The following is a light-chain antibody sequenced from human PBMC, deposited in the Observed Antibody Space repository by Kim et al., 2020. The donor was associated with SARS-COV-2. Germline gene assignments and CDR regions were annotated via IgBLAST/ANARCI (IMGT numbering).Light chain of an antibody. J-gene: IGKJ1*01. V-gene: IGKV1-27*01. CDR2: AAS. CDR3: QKCNRAPWT. Sequence: DIQMTQSPSSLSASVGDRVTITCQTSQDISNYLAWYQQKPGKVPKVLIYAASALQSGVPSRFSGSGSGTDFTLTISSLQPEDVATYYCQKCNRAPWTFGQGTKVDIK. CDR1: QDISNY.